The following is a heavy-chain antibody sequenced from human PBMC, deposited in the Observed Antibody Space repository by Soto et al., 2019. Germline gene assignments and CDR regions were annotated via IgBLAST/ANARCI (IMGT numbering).Heavy chain of an antibody. CDR2: ISYDGSNK. CDR1: GFTFSSYA. CDR3: ARPLWRDDYNWGYFDL. Sequence: QVQLVESGGGVVQPGRSLRLSCAASGFTFSSYAMHWVRQAPGKGLAWVAVISYDGSNKYYADSVKGRFTISRDNSKNTLYLQMNSQRAEVMAVYYCARPLWRDDYNWGYFDLWGRGALVTVSS. V-gene: IGHV3-30-3*01. J-gene: IGHJ2*01. D-gene: IGHD4-4*01.